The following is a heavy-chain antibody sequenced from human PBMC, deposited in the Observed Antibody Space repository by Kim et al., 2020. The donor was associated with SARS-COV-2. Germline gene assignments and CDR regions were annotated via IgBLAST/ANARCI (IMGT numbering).Heavy chain of an antibody. CDR3: AKDDDSSGYQLIGAFDI. CDR1: GFTFSSYG. V-gene: IGHV3-33*06. Sequence: GGSLRLSCAASGFTFSSYGMHWVRQAPGKGLEWVAVIWYDGSNKYYADSVKGRFTISRDNSKNTLYLQMNSLRAEDTAVYYCAKDDDSSGYQLIGAFDIWGQGTMVTVSS. J-gene: IGHJ3*02. CDR2: IWYDGSNK. D-gene: IGHD3-22*01.